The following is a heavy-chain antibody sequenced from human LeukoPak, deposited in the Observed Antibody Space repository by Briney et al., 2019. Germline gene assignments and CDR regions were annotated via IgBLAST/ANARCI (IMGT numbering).Heavy chain of an antibody. Sequence: GGSLRLPCAASGSTFSSYGMHWVRQAPGKGLEWVAVIWYDGSNKYYADSVKGRFTISRDNSKNTLYLQMNSLRAEDTAVYYCARDTHYYDSSGYPDYWGQGTLVTVSS. V-gene: IGHV3-33*01. CDR2: IWYDGSNK. J-gene: IGHJ4*02. CDR3: ARDTHYYDSSGYPDY. D-gene: IGHD3-22*01. CDR1: GSTFSSYG.